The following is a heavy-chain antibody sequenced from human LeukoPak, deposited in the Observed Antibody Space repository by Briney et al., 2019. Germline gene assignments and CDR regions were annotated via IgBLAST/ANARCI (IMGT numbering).Heavy chain of an antibody. CDR1: GFTFSDYY. V-gene: IGHV3-11*04. D-gene: IGHD1-26*01. CDR3: ARDKIVGATIFDY. Sequence: GGSLRLSCAASGFTFSDYYMSWIRQAPGKGLEWVSYISSSSSTIYYADSVKGRFTISRDNAKNSLYLQMNSLRAEDTAVYYCARDKIVGATIFDYWGQGTLATVSS. J-gene: IGHJ4*02. CDR2: ISSSSSTI.